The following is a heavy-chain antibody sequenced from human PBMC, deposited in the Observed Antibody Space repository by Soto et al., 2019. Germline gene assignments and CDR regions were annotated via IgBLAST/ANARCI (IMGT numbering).Heavy chain of an antibody. Sequence: ASVKVSCKASGYTFTGYYMHWVRQAPGQGLEWMGWINPNSGGTSYAQKFQGWVTMTRDTSISTAYMELSRLRSDDTAVYYCAGGGSLWFGELSAYYYGMDVWGQGTTVTVSS. D-gene: IGHD3-10*01. CDR1: GYTFTGYY. CDR3: AGGGSLWFGELSAYYYGMDV. V-gene: IGHV1-2*04. CDR2: INPNSGGT. J-gene: IGHJ6*02.